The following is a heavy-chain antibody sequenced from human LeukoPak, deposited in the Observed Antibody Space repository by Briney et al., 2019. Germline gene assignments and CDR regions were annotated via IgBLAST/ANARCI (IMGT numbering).Heavy chain of an antibody. CDR1: GFSFSNHW. V-gene: IGHV3-7*01. J-gene: IGHJ3*02. Sequence: PGGSLRLSCAASGFSFSNHWMSWLRQAPGKGLEWVALIKQEGSVIQYVDSVKSRFTISRDNAKNSLSLQMNSLRADDTAVYYCAGDEGWTCDIWGQGTKVTVSS. D-gene: IGHD5-24*01. CDR2: IKQEGSVI. CDR3: AGDEGWTCDI.